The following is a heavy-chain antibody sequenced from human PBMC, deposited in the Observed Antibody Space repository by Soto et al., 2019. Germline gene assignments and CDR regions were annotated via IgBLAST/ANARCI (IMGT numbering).Heavy chain of an antibody. V-gene: IGHV1-46*01. J-gene: IGHJ3*01. D-gene: IGHD5-18*01. CDR1: GYTFTSYY. CDR2: INPSGGST. CDR3: ARDHKAQKYSYAPVDL. Sequence: ASVKVSCKASGYTFTSYYMHWVRQAPGQGLEWMGIINPSGGSTSYAQKFQGRVTMTRDTSTSTVYMELSSLRSEDTAVYYCARDHKAQKYSYAPVDLWGQGTMVTVSS.